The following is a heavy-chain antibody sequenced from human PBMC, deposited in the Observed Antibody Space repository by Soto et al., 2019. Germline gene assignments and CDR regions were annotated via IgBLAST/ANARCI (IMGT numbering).Heavy chain of an antibody. V-gene: IGHV4-34*01. CDR3: SNRDYDTNGYYRFDH. Sequence: SETLSLTCAVYGGSFSGHSWTWIRQSPGKGLEWIGDINHSGRVNYSPSLKSRVTISLDTSKNQFSLTLSAVTAADTAMYYCSNRDYDTNGYYRFDHWGQGTLVTVS. D-gene: IGHD3-22*01. CDR1: GGSFSGHS. CDR2: INHSGRV. J-gene: IGHJ5*01.